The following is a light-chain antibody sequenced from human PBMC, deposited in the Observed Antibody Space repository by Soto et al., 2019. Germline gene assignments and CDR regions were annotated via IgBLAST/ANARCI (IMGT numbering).Light chain of an antibody. Sequence: EIVLTQSPGTLSLSPGQRATLSCRASQSVSSGNLAWYQQKPGQAPRLLIYGTSNRATGIPDRFTGSGSGTEFTLTIIRLEREDFAVYYCQRYGTSPKTFGQGKKVEIK. CDR1: QSVSSGN. J-gene: IGKJ1*01. CDR2: GTS. V-gene: IGKV3-20*01. CDR3: QRYGTSPKT.